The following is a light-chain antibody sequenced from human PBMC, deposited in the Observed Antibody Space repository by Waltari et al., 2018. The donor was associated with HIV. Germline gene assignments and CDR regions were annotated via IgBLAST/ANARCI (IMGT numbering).Light chain of an antibody. J-gene: IGLJ3*02. V-gene: IGLV2-11*01. CDR1: SSDVGGYDS. CDR2: EVI. Sequence: QSALTQPRPVSGSPRPSVTISCTGTSSDVGGYDSAPWYLQHPGKVPKLMISEVIKRTSGVPDRFSGSKSGNTASLTISGLQTEDEADYFCCSYAGTYTYVLFGGGTKLTVL. CDR3: CSYAGTYTYVL.